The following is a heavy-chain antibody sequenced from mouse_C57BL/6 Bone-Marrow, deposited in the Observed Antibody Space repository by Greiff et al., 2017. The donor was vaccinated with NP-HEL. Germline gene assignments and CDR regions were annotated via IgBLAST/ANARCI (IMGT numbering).Heavy chain of an antibody. J-gene: IGHJ4*01. D-gene: IGHD2-3*01. Sequence: QVQLQQSGAELVRPGSSVKLSCKASGYTFTSYWMHWVKQRPIQGLEWIGNIDPSDSETHYNQKFKDKATLTVDKSSSTAYMQLSSLTSEDSAVYYCARRGWLLRYYAMDYWGQGTSVTVSS. CDR3: ARRGWLLRYYAMDY. V-gene: IGHV1-52*01. CDR1: GYTFTSYW. CDR2: IDPSDSET.